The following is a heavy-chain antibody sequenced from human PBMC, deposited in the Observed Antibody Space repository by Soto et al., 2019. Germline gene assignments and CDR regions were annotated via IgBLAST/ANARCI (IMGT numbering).Heavy chain of an antibody. CDR3: ARASRDEFRFY. CDR2: ISYDGSNK. J-gene: IGHJ4*02. D-gene: IGHD3-10*01. CDR1: GFTFSSYG. Sequence: GGSLRLSCTASGFTFSSYGMHWVRQAPGKGPEWVAVISYDGSNKFYVDSVKGRFTISRDNAENSLYLQMNSLRAEDTAVYYCARASRDEFRFYWGEGTLVTVSS. V-gene: IGHV3-33*08.